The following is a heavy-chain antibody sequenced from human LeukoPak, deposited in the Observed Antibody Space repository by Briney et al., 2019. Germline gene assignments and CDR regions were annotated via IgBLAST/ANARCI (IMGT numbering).Heavy chain of an antibody. J-gene: IGHJ4*02. D-gene: IGHD1-1*01. V-gene: IGHV4-59*01. CDR2: IYYSGST. Sequence: PSETLSLTCAVSGGSISSYYWSWIRKPPGKGLEWIGYIYYSGSTNYNPSLKSRVTISVDTSKNQFSLKLSSVTAADTAVYYCASMGTFYFDYWGQGTLVTVSS. CDR3: ASMGTFYFDY. CDR1: GGSISSYY.